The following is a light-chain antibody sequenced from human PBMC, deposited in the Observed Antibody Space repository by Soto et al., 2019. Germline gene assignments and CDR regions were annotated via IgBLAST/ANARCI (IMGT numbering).Light chain of an antibody. V-gene: IGKV3-20*01. J-gene: IGKJ1*01. CDR2: GAS. CDR1: QSVSSDY. CDR3: QQYGSSPRT. Sequence: EIVLTQSPGTLSWSPGQRATLSCRASQSVSSDYLAWFQQKPGQAPRLLIYGASSRATGIPDRFSGGGAGTDFTITISRLEPEEFAVYYCQQYGSSPRTFGQGTKVE.